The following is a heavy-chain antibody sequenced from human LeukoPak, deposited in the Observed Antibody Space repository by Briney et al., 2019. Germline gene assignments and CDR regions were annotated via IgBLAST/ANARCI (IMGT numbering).Heavy chain of an antibody. Sequence: GGSLRLSCAASGFTFDDHPMHWVRQVPGKGLEWVSSVTWNGGSVGYADSVKGRFTISRDNAKNLVFLHMDSLRAEDTAFYYCAKGEIRWGLTGWPSKWGQGTLVTVSS. D-gene: IGHD3-9*01. V-gene: IGHV3-9*01. J-gene: IGHJ4*02. CDR1: GFTFDDHP. CDR3: AKGEIRWGLTGWPSK. CDR2: VTWNGGSV.